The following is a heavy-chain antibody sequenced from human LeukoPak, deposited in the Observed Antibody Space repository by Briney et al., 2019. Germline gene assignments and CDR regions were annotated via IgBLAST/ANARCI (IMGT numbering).Heavy chain of an antibody. CDR1: GYTFTGYY. J-gene: IGHJ3*02. Sequence: GASVKVSCKASGYTFTGYYMHWVRQAPGQGLEWMGWINPSSGGTNYAQKFQGRVTMTRDTSISTAYMELSRLRSDDTAVYYCARLTYYDFWSGYNCAFDIWGQGTMVTVSS. V-gene: IGHV1-2*02. CDR2: INPSSGGT. CDR3: ARLTYYDFWSGYNCAFDI. D-gene: IGHD3-3*01.